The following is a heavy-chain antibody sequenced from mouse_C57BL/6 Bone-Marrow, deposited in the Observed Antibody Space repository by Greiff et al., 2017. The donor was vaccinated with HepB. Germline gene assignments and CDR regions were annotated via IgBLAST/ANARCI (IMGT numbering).Heavy chain of an antibody. V-gene: IGHV1-82*01. J-gene: IGHJ2*01. Sequence: VQVVESGPELVKPGASVKISCKASGYAFSSSWMNWVKQRPGKGLEWIGRIYPGDGDTNYNGKFKGKATLTADKSSSTAYMQLSSLTSEDSAVYFCARGARAHYFDSWGAGTTLTVSS. CDR1: GYAFSSSW. D-gene: IGHD3-1*01. CDR3: ARGARAHYFDS. CDR2: IYPGDGDT.